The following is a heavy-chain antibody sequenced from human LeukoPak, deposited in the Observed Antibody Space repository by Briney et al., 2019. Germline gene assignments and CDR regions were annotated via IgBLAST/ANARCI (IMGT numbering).Heavy chain of an antibody. V-gene: IGHV3-21*01. CDR2: ISSSSDYI. D-gene: IGHD6-13*01. CDR3: ARDSGSSWREGLNY. J-gene: IGHJ4*02. CDR1: TFTFSSDS. Sequence: GGSLRLSCAASTFTFSSDSMNWVRHAPGKGLELVSSISSSSDYIYYADSVKGRFTISRDNAKNSLYLQMNSLTVEDSAVYYCARDSGSSWREGLNYWGQGTLVTVSS.